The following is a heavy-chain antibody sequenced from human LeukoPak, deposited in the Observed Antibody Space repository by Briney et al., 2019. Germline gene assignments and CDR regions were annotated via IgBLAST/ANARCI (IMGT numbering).Heavy chain of an antibody. CDR3: AKSKGIAAARPYYFDY. J-gene: IGHJ4*02. Sequence: GGSLRLSCAASGFTFSSYSMNWVRQAPGKGLEWVAVISYDGSNKYYADSVKGRFTISRDNSKNTLYLQMNSLRAEDTAVYYCAKSKGIAAARPYYFDYWGQGTLVTVSS. D-gene: IGHD6-13*01. CDR2: ISYDGSNK. CDR1: GFTFSSYS. V-gene: IGHV3-30*18.